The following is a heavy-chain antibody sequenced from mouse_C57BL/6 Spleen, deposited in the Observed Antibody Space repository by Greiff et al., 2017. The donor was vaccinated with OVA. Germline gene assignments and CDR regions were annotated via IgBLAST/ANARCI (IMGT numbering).Heavy chain of an antibody. D-gene: IGHD2-2*01. CDR1: GYTFTSYW. CDR3: ARGLAGLGDWYFDV. J-gene: IGHJ1*03. V-gene: IGHV1-61*01. Sequence: QVQLQQPGAELVRPGSSVKLSCKASGYTFTSYWMDWVKQRPGQGLEWIGNIYPSDSETHYNQKFKDKATLTVDKSSSTAYMQLSSLTSEDAAVYYCARGLAGLGDWYFDVWGTGTTVTVSS. CDR2: IYPSDSET.